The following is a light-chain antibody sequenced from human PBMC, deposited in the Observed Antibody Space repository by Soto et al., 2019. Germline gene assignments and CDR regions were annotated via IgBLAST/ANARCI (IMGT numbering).Light chain of an antibody. CDR1: QDIASY. V-gene: IGKV1-9*01. J-gene: IGKJ2*01. CDR2: AAS. Sequence: DIQLTQSPSSLSASIGDRVTITCRASQDIASYLAWYQQKPGNAPKLLIYAASTLHSGVPSRFSGSGSGTYFTLTISSLQHEDFVTYYWQQLNVNLLFGQGTKLEIK. CDR3: QQLNVNLL.